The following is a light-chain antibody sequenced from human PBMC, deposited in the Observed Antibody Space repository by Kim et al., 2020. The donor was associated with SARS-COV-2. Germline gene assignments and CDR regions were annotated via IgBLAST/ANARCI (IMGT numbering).Light chain of an antibody. CDR3: QQYDDLPYT. J-gene: IGKJ2*01. CDR1: QDMRNS. Sequence: SASIGDRVTIACQATQDMRNSPNWYQQKPGKPPQLLIHDGRTVDTGVSSRFSGGGSGTDFTFTISSLQPEDIATYYCQQYDDLPYTFGQGTKLEI. V-gene: IGKV1-33*01. CDR2: DGR.